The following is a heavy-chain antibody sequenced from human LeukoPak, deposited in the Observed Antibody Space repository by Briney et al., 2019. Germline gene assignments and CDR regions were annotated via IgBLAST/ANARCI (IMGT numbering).Heavy chain of an antibody. J-gene: IGHJ5*02. CDR2: INPNSGGT. CDR1: GYTFTGYY. Sequence: ASVKVSCKASGYTFTGYYMHWVRQAPGQGLEWMGWINPNSGGTNYAQKFQGRVTMTRDTSTSTVYMELSSLRSEDTAVYYCARDMNWFDPWGQGTLVTVSS. CDR3: ARDMNWFDP. V-gene: IGHV1-2*02.